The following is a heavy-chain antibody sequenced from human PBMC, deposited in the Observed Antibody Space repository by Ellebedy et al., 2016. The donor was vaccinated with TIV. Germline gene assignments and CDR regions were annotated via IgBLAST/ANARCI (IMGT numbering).Heavy chain of an antibody. J-gene: IGHJ5*02. D-gene: IGHD6-19*01. CDR3: VKEGVGGPSLFDH. Sequence: GESLKISXAASGFTLSTYSMDWVRQAPGKGLEWVSGLSCSGGSTYYADSVKGRFTISRDNSKNTLYLQMNSLRPEDTALYYCVKEGVGGPSLFDHWGRGTLVAVSS. V-gene: IGHV3-23*01. CDR2: LSCSGGST. CDR1: GFTLSTYS.